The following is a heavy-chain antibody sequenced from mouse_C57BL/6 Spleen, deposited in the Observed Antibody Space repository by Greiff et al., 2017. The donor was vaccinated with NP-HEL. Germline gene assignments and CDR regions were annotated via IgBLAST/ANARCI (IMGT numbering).Heavy chain of an antibody. V-gene: IGHV1-69*01. CDR2: IDPSDSYT. J-gene: IGHJ3*01. D-gene: IGHD2-3*01. CDR3: ARRVRDGYSFAY. Sequence: VQLQQPGAELVMPGASVKLSCKASGYTFTSYWMHWVKQRPGQGLEWIGEIDPSDSYTNYNQKFEGKSTLTVDKSSSTAYMQLSSLTSEDSAVYYCARRVRDGYSFAYWGQGTLVTVSA. CDR1: GYTFTSYW.